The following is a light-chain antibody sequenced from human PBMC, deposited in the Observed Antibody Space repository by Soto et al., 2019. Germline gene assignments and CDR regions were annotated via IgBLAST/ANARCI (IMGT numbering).Light chain of an antibody. V-gene: IGLV2-8*01. CDR3: SSYAGSNNYV. CDR2: EVS. J-gene: IGLJ1*01. Sequence: QSALTQPPSASGSPGQSVTISCTGTSSDVGGYNCVSWYQQHPGKAPKLMIYEVSKRPSGVPDRFSGSKSGNTASLTVSGLQAEDEADYYCSSYAGSNNYVFGTGTKGTVL. CDR1: SSDVGGYNC.